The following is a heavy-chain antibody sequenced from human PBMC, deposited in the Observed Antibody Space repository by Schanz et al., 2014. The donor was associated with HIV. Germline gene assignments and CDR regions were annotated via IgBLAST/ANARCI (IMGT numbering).Heavy chain of an antibody. V-gene: IGHV3-48*02. D-gene: IGHD6-19*01. CDR1: GFTITSYG. J-gene: IGHJ2*01. CDR2: ISSSGSTR. CDR3: ARDSSLAVADHWYLDL. Sequence: VQLVESGGGLVQPGGSLRLSCAVSGFTITSYGMSWVRQTPGKGLEWISYISSSGSTRHYADSMKGRFTISRDNAKNFVYLQMNSLRDEDTAVYYCARDSSLAVADHWYLDLWGRGTLVTVSS.